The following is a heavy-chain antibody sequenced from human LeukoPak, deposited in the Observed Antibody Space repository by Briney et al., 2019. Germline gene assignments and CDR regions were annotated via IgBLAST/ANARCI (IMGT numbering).Heavy chain of an antibody. CDR2: IYHSGST. CDR3: ARADYYGSGSYYGMDV. J-gene: IGHJ6*04. CDR1: GYSISSGYY. D-gene: IGHD3-10*01. V-gene: IGHV4-38-2*01. Sequence: PSETLSLTCAVSGYSISSGYYWGWIRRPPAKGLEWIGIIYHSGSTYYNPSLKSGVTISVDTSKNQFSLKLSSVTAADTAAYYCARADYYGSGSYYGMDVWGKGTTVTVSS.